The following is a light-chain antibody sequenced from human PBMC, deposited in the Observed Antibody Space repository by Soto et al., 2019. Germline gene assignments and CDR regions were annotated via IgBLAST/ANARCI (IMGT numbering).Light chain of an antibody. J-gene: IGKJ4*01. V-gene: IGKV1-39*01. CDR1: QSIINY. Sequence: DIQMTQSPSSLSASVGDRVTITCRASQSIINYLNWYQHKPGKAPRLLMSAASHLESGVPSRFSGSASGTDFPLTISSLQPEDFATYYCLQTYSVPLTFGGGTKVEIK. CDR2: AAS. CDR3: LQTYSVPLT.